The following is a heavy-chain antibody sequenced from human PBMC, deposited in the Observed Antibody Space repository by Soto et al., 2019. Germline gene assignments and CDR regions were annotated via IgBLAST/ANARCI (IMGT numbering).Heavy chain of an antibody. CDR3: ARNPPGPVDFDV. CDR1: GGSIKNYY. V-gene: IGHV4-59*01. Sequence: SETLSLTCTVSGGSIKNYYWSWIRQSPGKRLEWIAHIYSSGSAHFSPSLRSRVTISLGPSENQLSLSLASVTAADTAVYYCARNPPGPVDFDVWGPGTLVTVSS. J-gene: IGHJ4*02. CDR2: IYSSGSA.